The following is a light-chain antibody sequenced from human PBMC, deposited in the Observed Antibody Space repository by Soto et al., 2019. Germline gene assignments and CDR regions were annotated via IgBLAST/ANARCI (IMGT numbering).Light chain of an antibody. CDR2: AAS. J-gene: IGKJ1*01. CDR3: QQSYSSPPT. V-gene: IGKV1-39*01. Sequence: DIPMTQSPSSLSASVADRVTIPCRASQSISNHLNWYQQKPGKAPKLLIFAASSLQSGVPSRFSGSRSGPDFTLTISSLQPEDFATYYCQQSYSSPPTFGQGTKVDIK. CDR1: QSISNH.